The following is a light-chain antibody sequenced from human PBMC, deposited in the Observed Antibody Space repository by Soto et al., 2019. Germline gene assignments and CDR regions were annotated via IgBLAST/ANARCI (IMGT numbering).Light chain of an antibody. CDR2: ANT. CDR3: QSYDTSPSGYV. J-gene: IGLJ1*01. CDR1: SSNIGAGHD. Sequence: QSVLTQPPSVSGAPGQRVTISCTGSSSNIGAGHDVHWYQQLPGTAPKLVIYANTNRPSGVPDRFSGSKSGTSASLAITGLQTEDEADYYCQSYDTSPSGYVFGTGTKVTVL. V-gene: IGLV1-40*01.